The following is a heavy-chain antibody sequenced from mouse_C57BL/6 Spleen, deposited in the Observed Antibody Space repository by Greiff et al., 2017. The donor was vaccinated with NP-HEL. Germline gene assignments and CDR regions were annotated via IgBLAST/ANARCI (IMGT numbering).Heavy chain of an antibody. V-gene: IGHV5-16*01. J-gene: IGHJ3*01. CDR2: INYDGSST. Sequence: EVKLVESEGGLVQPGSSMKLSCTASGFTFSDYYMAWVRQVPEKGLEWVANINYDGSSTYYLDSLKSRFIISRDNAKNILYLQMSSLKSEDTATYYCAREGAGGFAYWGQGTLVTVSA. CDR1: GFTFSDYY. CDR3: AREGAGGFAY. D-gene: IGHD6-1*01.